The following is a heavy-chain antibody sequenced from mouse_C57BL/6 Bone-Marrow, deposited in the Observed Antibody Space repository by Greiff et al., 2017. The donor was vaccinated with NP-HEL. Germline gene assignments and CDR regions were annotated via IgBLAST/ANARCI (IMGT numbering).Heavy chain of an antibody. J-gene: IGHJ4*01. CDR1: GFTFSDFY. Sequence: EVKLVESGGGLVQSGRSLRLSCATSGFTFSDFYMAWVRQAPGKGLEWIAASRNKANDYTTEYSASVKGRFLVSRDTSQSILYLQMNALRAEDTAIYYCARDAWYYGPMDYWGQGTSVTVSS. D-gene: IGHD1-1*01. V-gene: IGHV7-1*01. CDR3: ARDAWYYGPMDY. CDR2: SRNKANDYTT.